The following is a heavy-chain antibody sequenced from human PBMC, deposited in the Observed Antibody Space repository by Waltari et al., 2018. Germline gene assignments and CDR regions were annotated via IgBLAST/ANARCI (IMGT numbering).Heavy chain of an antibody. J-gene: IGHJ6*02. CDR1: GFTFSNYD. Sequence: EVQLLESGGALVQPGGSLRLSCAASGFTFSNYDMSWVRQAPGTVVEGVATVIASGDITYYADSLEGRFTISRDNFKKMLYLQMTSLRAGDTALYYCAKDGEDGPDYGLDVWGRGTTVTVSS. D-gene: IGHD2-15*01. V-gene: IGHV3-23*01. CDR2: VIASGDIT. CDR3: AKDGEDGPDYGLDV.